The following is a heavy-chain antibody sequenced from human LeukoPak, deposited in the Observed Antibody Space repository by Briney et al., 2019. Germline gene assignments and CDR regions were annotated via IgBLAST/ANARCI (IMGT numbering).Heavy chain of an antibody. Sequence: GGSLRLSCTVSGFTFSSYSMNWVRQAPGKGLEWVSHINGRSSDIYYADSVKGRFTISRDNSKNTLYLQINSLRAEDTAVYYCAKDLNQGLWDWGQGTLVTVSS. J-gene: IGHJ4*02. CDR1: GFTFSSYS. CDR3: AKDLNQGLWD. CDR2: INGRSSDI. D-gene: IGHD3-16*01. V-gene: IGHV3-21*04.